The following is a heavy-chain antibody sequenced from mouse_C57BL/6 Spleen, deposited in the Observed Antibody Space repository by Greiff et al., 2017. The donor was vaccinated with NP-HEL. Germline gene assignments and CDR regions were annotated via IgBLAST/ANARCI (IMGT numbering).Heavy chain of an antibody. CDR2: IFPGNSDT. CDR3: TGSSFYDCDSYWYFDV. D-gene: IGHD2-4*01. Sequence: VQLQQSGTVLVRPGASVKMSCKTSGYTFTSYWMHWVKQRPGQGLEWIGAIFPGNSDTSYNQKFKGKAKLTAVTTAITAYMMLSSMTNEDSAVYYCTGSSFYDCDSYWYFDVWGTGTTVTVAS. J-gene: IGHJ1*03. CDR1: GYTFTSYW. V-gene: IGHV1-5*01.